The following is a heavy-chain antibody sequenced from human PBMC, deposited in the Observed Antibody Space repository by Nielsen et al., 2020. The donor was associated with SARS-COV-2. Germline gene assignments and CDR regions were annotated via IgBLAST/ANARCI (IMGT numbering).Heavy chain of an antibody. CDR2: ISWNSGSI. CDR3: AKAPYYDYVWGSYRFHDAFDI. J-gene: IGHJ3*02. Sequence: GGSLRLSCAASGFTFDDYAMHWVRQAPGKGLEWVSGISWNSGSIGYADSVKGRFTISRDNAKNSLYLQMNSLRAEDTALYYCAKAPYYDYVWGSYRFHDAFDIWGQGTMVTVSS. V-gene: IGHV3-9*01. D-gene: IGHD3-16*02. CDR1: GFTFDDYA.